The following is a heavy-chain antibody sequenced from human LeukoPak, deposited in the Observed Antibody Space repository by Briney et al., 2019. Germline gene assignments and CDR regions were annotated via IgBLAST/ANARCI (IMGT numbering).Heavy chain of an antibody. D-gene: IGHD3-10*02. CDR1: GFTLSSYA. V-gene: IGHV3-23*01. Sequence: GGSLRLSCAASGFTLSSYAMSWVRQAPGKGLEWVSAISGSGGSTYYADSVKGRFTISRDNSKNTLYLQLNSLRAEDTAVYYCANDYTIPYVPFDYWGQGTLVTVSS. CDR2: ISGSGGST. CDR3: ANDYTIPYVPFDY. J-gene: IGHJ4*02.